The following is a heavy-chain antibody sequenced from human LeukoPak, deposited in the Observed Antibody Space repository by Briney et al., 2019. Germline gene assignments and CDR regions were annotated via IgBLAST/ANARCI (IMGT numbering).Heavy chain of an antibody. CDR2: INWNGGST. D-gene: IGHD2-15*01. J-gene: IGHJ6*02. CDR3: ARMGCSGGSCYGPGYYYGMDV. Sequence: PGGSLRLSCAASGFTFDDYGMSWVRQAPGKGLEWVSGINWNGGSTGYADSVKGRFTISRDNAKNSLYLQMNSLRAEGTALYHCARMGCSGGSCYGPGYYYGMDVWGQGTTVTVSS. CDR1: GFTFDDYG. V-gene: IGHV3-20*01.